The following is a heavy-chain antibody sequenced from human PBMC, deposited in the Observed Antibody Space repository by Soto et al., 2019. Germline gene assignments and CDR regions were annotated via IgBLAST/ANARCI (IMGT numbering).Heavy chain of an antibody. V-gene: IGHV5-51*01. D-gene: IGHD6-13*01. CDR2: IYPGDSDT. CDR3: ARTSAAGKYYYGMEV. J-gene: IGHJ6*02. CDR1: GYNFNTYW. Sequence: GESLKISCKGSGYNFNTYWIAWVRQMPGKGLELMGIIYPGDSDTRYSPSFQGQVTISADKSISTAYLQWSSLKASDTAMYYCARTSAAGKYYYGMEVWGQGTTVTVSS.